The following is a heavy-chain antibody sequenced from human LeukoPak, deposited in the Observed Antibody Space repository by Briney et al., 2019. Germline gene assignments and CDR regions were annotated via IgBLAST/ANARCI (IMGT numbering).Heavy chain of an antibody. CDR2: IDHSGST. Sequence: SETLSLTCTVSGYSISSGYYWGWIRQPPGKGLEWIGSIDHSGSTYYNPSLKSRVTISVDTSKNQFSLKLSSVTAADTAVYYCAREGSGYSSDYWGQGTLVTVSS. V-gene: IGHV4-38-2*02. CDR1: GYSISSGYY. J-gene: IGHJ4*02. CDR3: AREGSGYSSDY. D-gene: IGHD5-18*01.